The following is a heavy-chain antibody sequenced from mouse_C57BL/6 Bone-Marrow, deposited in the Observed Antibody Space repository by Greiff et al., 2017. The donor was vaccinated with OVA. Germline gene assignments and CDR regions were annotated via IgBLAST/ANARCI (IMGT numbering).Heavy chain of an antibody. CDR3: ARIAVYYYGSSYGYFDV. J-gene: IGHJ1*03. CDR1: GYAFSSSW. CDR2: IYPGDGDT. D-gene: IGHD1-1*01. V-gene: IGHV1-82*01. Sequence: VQLQQSGPELVKPGASVKISCKASGYAFSSSWMNWVKQRPGKGLEWIGRIYPGDGDTNYNGKFKGKATLTADKSSSTAYMQLSSRTSEDSAVYFCARIAVYYYGSSYGYFDVWGTGTTVTVSS.